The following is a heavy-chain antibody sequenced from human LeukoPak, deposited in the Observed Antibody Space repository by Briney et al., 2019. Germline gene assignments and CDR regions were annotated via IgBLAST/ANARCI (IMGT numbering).Heavy chain of an antibody. D-gene: IGHD3-22*01. Sequence: SETLSLTCAVYGGSFSGYYWSWIRQPPGKGLEWIGEINHSGSTNYNPSLKSRVTISVDTSKNQFSLKLSSVTAADTAVYYCARDPYYYDSSGYYADYYYYYGMDVWGQGTTVTVSS. CDR3: ARDPYYYDSSGYYADYYYYYGMDV. J-gene: IGHJ6*02. CDR1: GGSFSGYY. V-gene: IGHV4-34*01. CDR2: INHSGST.